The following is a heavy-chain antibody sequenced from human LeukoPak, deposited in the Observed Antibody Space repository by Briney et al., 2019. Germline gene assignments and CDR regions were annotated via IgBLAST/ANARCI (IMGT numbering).Heavy chain of an antibody. CDR1: GGSIGGYY. D-gene: IGHD1-1*01. J-gene: IGHJ3*02. V-gene: IGHV4-59*01. CDR3: AKDRVPRESYHRSLADAFDI. Sequence: SETLSLTCTVFGGSIGGYYWNWIRQSPEKGLECIGYIYYTGNTDYNPSLKSRVTISVDTSKNQFSLKLSSVTAADTAVYYCAKDRVPRESYHRSLADAFDIWGQGTLVTVSS. CDR2: IYYTGNT.